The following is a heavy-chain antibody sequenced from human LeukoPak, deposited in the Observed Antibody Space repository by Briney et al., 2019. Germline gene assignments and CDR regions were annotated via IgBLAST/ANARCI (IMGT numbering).Heavy chain of an antibody. Sequence: PSETLSLTCAVSGYSISSGYYWGWIRQPPGKGLEWIGSIYHSGSTYYNPSLKSRVTISVDTSKNQFSLKLSSVTAADTAVYYCARHSGGVTTRFDPWGQGTLVTVSS. CDR2: IYHSGST. J-gene: IGHJ5*02. CDR3: ARHSGGVTTRFDP. V-gene: IGHV4-38-2*01. D-gene: IGHD4-11*01. CDR1: GYSISSGYY.